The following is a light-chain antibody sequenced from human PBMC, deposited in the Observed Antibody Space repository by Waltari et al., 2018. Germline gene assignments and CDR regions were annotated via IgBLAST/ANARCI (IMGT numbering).Light chain of an antibody. Sequence: DIQMTQSPSSLSASVGDRVTITCRASRRIMHYLRWYQQKPGKAPKFLIYGASDLQSGVPSRFSGSGSGTEFTLTISSLQPDDSATYYCQQSYTTPITFGQGTRLEIK. V-gene: IGKV1-39*01. CDR3: QQSYTTPIT. CDR2: GAS. J-gene: IGKJ5*01. CDR1: RRIMHY.